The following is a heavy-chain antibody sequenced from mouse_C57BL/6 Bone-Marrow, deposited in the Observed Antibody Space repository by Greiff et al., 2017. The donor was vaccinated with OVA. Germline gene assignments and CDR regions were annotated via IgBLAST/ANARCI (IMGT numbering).Heavy chain of an antibody. J-gene: IGHJ2*01. CDR3: TKRGFDY. CDR2: IDPENGDT. Sequence: EVKVVESGAELVRPGASVKLSCTASGFNIKDDYMHWVKQRPEQGLEWIGWIDPENGDTEYASKFQGKATITADTSSNTAYLQLSSLTSEDTAVYYCTKRGFDYWGQGTTLTVSS. V-gene: IGHV14-4*01. CDR1: GFNIKDDY.